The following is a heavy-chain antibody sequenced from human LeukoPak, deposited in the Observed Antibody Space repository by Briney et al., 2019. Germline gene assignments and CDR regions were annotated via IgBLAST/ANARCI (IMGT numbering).Heavy chain of an antibody. CDR2: IYYSGST. V-gene: IGHV4-59*01. J-gene: IGHJ4*02. CDR3: ASTHRESYYDSSGRLDY. Sequence: PSETLSLTCTVSGGSISSYYWSWIRQPPGKGLEWIGYIYYSGSTNYNPSLKSRVTISVDTSKNQFSLKLSSVTAADTAVYYCASTHRESYYDSSGRLDYWGQGTLVTVSS. CDR1: GGSISSYY. D-gene: IGHD3-22*01.